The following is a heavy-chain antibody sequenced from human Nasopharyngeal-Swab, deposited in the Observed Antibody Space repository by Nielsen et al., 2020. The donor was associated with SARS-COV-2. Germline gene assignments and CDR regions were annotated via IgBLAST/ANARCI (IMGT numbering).Heavy chain of an antibody. V-gene: IGHV2-5*02. J-gene: IGHJ4*02. CDR3: AHRNGDAYGGGFDY. CDR2: IYWDDDK. Sequence: SGPTLVKPTQTLTLTCTFSGFSLSTSGVGVGWIRQPPGKALEWLALIYWDDDKRYSPSLKSRLTITKDTSKNQVVLTMTNMDPVDTATYYCAHRNGDAYGGGFDYWGQGTPVTVSS. CDR1: GFSLSTSGVG. D-gene: IGHD4-17*01.